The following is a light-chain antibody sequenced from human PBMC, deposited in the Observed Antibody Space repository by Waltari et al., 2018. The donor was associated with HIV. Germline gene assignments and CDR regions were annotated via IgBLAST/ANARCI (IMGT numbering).Light chain of an antibody. CDR3: TSYISGTTPV. CDR1: DLNDYVY. Sequence: QSALTQPASVSGSPGQSITISCDLNDYVYVSWYQRHPGKAPKVIIYEVTNRPSGLSNRFSGSKSGNTATLTISGLQPEDEADYFCTSYISGTTPVFGRGTRVTVL. CDR2: EVT. V-gene: IGLV2-14*01. J-gene: IGLJ2*01.